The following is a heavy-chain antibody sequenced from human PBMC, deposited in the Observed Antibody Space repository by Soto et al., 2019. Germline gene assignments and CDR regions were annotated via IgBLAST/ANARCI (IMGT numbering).Heavy chain of an antibody. V-gene: IGHV3-13*01. CDR2: IGTAGDT. Sequence: PGGSLRLSCAASGFTFSSYDMHWVRQATGKGLEWVSAIGTAGDTYYPGSVKGRFTISRENAKNSLYLQMNSLRAGDTAVYYCARVGYYYGSTYGMDVWGQGTTVTVSS. J-gene: IGHJ6*02. CDR3: ARVGYYYGSTYGMDV. D-gene: IGHD3-10*01. CDR1: GFTFSSYD.